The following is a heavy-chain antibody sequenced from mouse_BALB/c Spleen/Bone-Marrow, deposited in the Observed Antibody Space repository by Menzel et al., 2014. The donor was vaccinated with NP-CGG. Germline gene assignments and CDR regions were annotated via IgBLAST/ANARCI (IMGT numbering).Heavy chain of an antibody. CDR3: GRNYYDSSFYFDY. CDR2: IWGDGRT. J-gene: IGHJ2*01. CDR1: GFSLTDYG. V-gene: IGHV2-6-7*01. D-gene: IGHD1-1*01. Sequence: VQLQQSGPGLVAPSQSLSITCTVSGFSLTDYGVNWVRQPPGKGLEWLGMIWGDGRTDYNSALKSRLSISKDNSRSQVFLKMNSLHTDDTARYYCGRNYYDSSFYFDYWGQGTTLTVSS.